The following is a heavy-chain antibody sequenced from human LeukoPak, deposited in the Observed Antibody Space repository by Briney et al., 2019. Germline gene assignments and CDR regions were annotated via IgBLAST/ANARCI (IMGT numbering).Heavy chain of an antibody. CDR2: ISSSSSYI. CDR1: GFTFSSYA. V-gene: IGHV3-21*01. D-gene: IGHD6-13*01. J-gene: IGHJ4*02. CDR3: ARVGIAAAGGKDDY. Sequence: GGSLRLSCAASGFTFSSYAMSWVRQAPGKGLEWVSSISSSSSYIYYADSVKGRFTISRDNAKNSLYLQMNSLRAEDTAVYYCARVGIAAAGGKDDYWGQGTLVTVSS.